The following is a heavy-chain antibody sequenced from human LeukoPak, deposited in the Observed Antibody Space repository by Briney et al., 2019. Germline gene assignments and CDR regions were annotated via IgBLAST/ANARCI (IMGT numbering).Heavy chain of an antibody. CDR1: GYSFTSYW. V-gene: IGHV5-51*01. Sequence: GESLKISCKGSGYSFTSYWIGWVRQMPGKGLEWMGIIYPGDSDTRYSPSFQGQVTISADKSISTAYPQWSSLKASDTAMYYCARRVKAGGAYYDILTGPFDYWGQGTLVTVSS. CDR2: IYPGDSDT. D-gene: IGHD3-9*01. CDR3: ARRVKAGGAYYDILTGPFDY. J-gene: IGHJ4*02.